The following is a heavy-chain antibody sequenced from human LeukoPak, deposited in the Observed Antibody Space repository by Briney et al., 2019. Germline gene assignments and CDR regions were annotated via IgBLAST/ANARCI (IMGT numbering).Heavy chain of an antibody. V-gene: IGHV4-39*01. CDR1: GGSISSSSYY. CDR2: IYYSGST. CDR3: ATQPLGGYPIYYFDY. J-gene: IGHJ4*02. D-gene: IGHD5-12*01. Sequence: SETLSLTCTVSGGSISSSSYYLGWIRQPPVKGLEWIGSIYYSGSTYYNPSLKSRVTISVDTSNNQFSLKLSSVTAAYTAVYYCATQPLGGYPIYYFDYWGQGTLVTVSS.